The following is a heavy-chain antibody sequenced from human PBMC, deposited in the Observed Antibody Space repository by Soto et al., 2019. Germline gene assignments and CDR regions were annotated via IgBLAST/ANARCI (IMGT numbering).Heavy chain of an antibody. CDR1: GGSISSYY. CDR3: ARWVTGTARGFDP. V-gene: IGHV4-59*01. Sequence: QVQLQESGPGLVKPSETLSLTCTVSGGSISSYYWSWIRQPPGKGLEWIGYIYYSGSTNYNPSLKSRVTISVDTSKNQFSLKLSSVTAADTAVYYCARWVTGTARGFDPWGQGTLVTVSS. J-gene: IGHJ5*02. D-gene: IGHD1-20*01. CDR2: IYYSGST.